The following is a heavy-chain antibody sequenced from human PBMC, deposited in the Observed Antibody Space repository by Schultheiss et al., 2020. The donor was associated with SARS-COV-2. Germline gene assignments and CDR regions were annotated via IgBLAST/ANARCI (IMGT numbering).Heavy chain of an antibody. Sequence: GGSLRLSCAASGFTFSSYSMNWVRQAPGKGLEWVSYISSSSSTIYYADSVKGRFTISRDNAKNSLYLQMNSLRAEDTAVYYCARDTPLYDFWSGYYVSSYYYYYMDVWGKGTTVNVSS. J-gene: IGHJ6*03. CDR3: ARDTPLYDFWSGYYVSSYYYYYMDV. D-gene: IGHD3-3*01. CDR1: GFTFSSYS. V-gene: IGHV3-48*04. CDR2: ISSSSSTI.